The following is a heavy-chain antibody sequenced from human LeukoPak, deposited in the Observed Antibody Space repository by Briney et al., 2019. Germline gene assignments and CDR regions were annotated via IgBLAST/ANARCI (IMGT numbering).Heavy chain of an antibody. V-gene: IGHV3-48*01. CDR2: ISSSSSTI. Sequence: PGGSLRLSCAASGFTVSSYSMNWVRQAPGKGLEWVSYISSSSSTIYYADSVKGRFTISRDNAKNSLYLQMNSLRADQMNSLRAEDTAVYYCARDSRYGYSNDYWGQGTLVTVSS. CDR1: GFTVSSYS. J-gene: IGHJ4*02. D-gene: IGHD5-18*01. CDR3: ARDSRYGYSNDY.